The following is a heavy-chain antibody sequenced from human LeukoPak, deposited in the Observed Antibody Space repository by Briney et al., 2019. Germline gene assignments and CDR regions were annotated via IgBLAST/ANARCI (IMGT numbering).Heavy chain of an antibody. CDR3: ARGFAHYDSSNYDY. CDR1: GYTFTGSY. CDR2: ISVYNGNT. V-gene: IGHV1-18*04. D-gene: IGHD3-22*01. Sequence: GASVKVSCKASGYTFTGSYTHWVRQAPGQGLEWMGWISVYNGNTNYAQKLQGRVTMTTDTSTSTAYMELRSLRSDDTAVYYCARGFAHYDSSNYDYWGQGTLVTVSS. J-gene: IGHJ4*02.